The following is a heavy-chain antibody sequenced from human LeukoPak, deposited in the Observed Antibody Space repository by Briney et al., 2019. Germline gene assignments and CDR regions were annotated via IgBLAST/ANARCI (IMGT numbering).Heavy chain of an antibody. D-gene: IGHD1-26*01. Sequence: SETLSLTCTVSGGSISSYCWSWIRQPPGKGLEWIGYIYYSGSTNYNPSLKSRVTISVDTSKNQFSLKLSSVTAADTAVYYCARAAPIRGYFDYWGQGTLVTVSS. CDR2: IYYSGST. CDR3: ARAAPIRGYFDY. V-gene: IGHV4-59*01. J-gene: IGHJ4*02. CDR1: GGSISSYC.